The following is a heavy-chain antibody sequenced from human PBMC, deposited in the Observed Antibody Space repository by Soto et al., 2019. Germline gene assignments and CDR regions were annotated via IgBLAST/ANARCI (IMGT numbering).Heavy chain of an antibody. CDR1: GFTVSSNY. Sequence: PGGSLRLSCAASGFTVSSNYMSWVRQAPGKGLEWVSVIYSGGSTYYADSVKGRFTISGDNSKNTLYLQMNSLRAEDTAVYYCAREGDYGDYYFDYWGQGTLVTVSS. D-gene: IGHD4-17*01. J-gene: IGHJ4*02. V-gene: IGHV3-53*01. CDR3: AREGDYGDYYFDY. CDR2: IYSGGST.